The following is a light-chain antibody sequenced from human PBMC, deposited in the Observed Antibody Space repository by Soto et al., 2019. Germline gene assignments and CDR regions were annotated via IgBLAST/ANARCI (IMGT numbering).Light chain of an antibody. Sequence: QSALTQPPSASGSPGQSVTISCTGTSRDVGGHDYVSWYQQHPGKVPKLMIYEVTKRPSGVPDRFSGSKSGNTASLTVSGLQAEDEANYYCSSYVTGNSLIFGGGTQLTVL. CDR1: SRDVGGHDY. CDR3: SSYVTGNSLI. CDR2: EVT. J-gene: IGLJ2*01. V-gene: IGLV2-8*01.